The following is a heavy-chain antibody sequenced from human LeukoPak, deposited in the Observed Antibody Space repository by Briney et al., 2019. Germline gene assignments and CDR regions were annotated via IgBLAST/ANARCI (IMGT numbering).Heavy chain of an antibody. CDR2: VHYSGKT. Sequence: PSETLSLTCSVSGGSFSGFYWNWIRRSPGKGLEWIGHVHYSGKTVYNPSLQSRVTMSVDPSTNRFSLKLSSVTAADTAIYFCARAPPDDKWNSFDSWGQGTLVIVSS. V-gene: IGHV4-59*01. D-gene: IGHD3-9*01. CDR3: ARAPPDDKWNSFDS. J-gene: IGHJ4*02. CDR1: GGSFSGFY.